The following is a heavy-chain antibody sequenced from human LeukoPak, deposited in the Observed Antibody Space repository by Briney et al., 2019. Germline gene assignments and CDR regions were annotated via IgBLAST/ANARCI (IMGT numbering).Heavy chain of an antibody. CDR2: INPNSGGT. CDR3: ARTSGALYFDY. Sequence: ASVKVSCKASGYTFTSYGISWVRQAPGQGLEWMGWINPNSGGTNYAQKFQGRVTMTRDTSISTAYMELSRLRSDDTAVYYCARTSGALYFDYWGQGTLVTVSS. J-gene: IGHJ4*02. CDR1: GYTFTSYG. D-gene: IGHD3-10*01. V-gene: IGHV1-2*02.